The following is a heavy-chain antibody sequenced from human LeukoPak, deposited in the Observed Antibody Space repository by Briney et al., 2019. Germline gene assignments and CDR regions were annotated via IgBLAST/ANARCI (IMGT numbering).Heavy chain of an antibody. CDR3: LRDRGYSSYDC. CDR1: GFTFSYYW. D-gene: IGHD6-13*01. Sequence: GGSLTLSCAASGFTFSYYWINCVPQAPGKGLEWVASIKQDGSEKYYVDSVKGRFTISRDNAKSSLYLQRNTLRAEDTAVYYCLRDRGYSSYDCWGQGTLVTVSS. J-gene: IGHJ4*02. CDR2: IKQDGSEK. V-gene: IGHV3-7*01.